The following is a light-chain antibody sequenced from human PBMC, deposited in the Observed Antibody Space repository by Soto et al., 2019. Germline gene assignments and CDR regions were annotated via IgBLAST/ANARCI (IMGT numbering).Light chain of an antibody. Sequence: QSALTQPASVSGSPGQSITISCIGTSSDGGGYNYVSWYQQHPGKAPKLMIYEVSNRPSGVSNRFSGSKSGNTASLTISGLQAEDEADYYCNSYTKSSTLNWVFGGGTKLTVL. J-gene: IGLJ3*02. CDR3: NSYTKSSTLNWV. V-gene: IGLV2-14*01. CDR1: SSDGGGYNY. CDR2: EVS.